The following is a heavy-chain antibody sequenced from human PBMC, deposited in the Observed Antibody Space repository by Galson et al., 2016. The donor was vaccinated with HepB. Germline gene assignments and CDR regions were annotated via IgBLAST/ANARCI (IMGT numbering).Heavy chain of an antibody. CDR3: ARDQGGYFDL. CDR2: IYYSGST. CDR1: GGSVSNYNYY. V-gene: IGHV4-61*01. Sequence: LSLTCTVSGGSVSNYNYYWSWIRQPPAKGLEWIGYIYYSGSTNYNPSLKSRVTISVDASKNQSSLRLTSVTAADTALYYCARDQGGYFDLWGRGALVTVSS. J-gene: IGHJ2*01.